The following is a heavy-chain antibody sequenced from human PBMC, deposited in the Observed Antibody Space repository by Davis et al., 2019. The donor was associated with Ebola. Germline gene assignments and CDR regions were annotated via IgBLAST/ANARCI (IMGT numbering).Heavy chain of an antibody. D-gene: IGHD1-26*01. CDR2: INPSGGST. Sequence: ASVKVSCKASGYTFTSYYMHWVRQAPGQGLEWMGIINPSGGSTSYAQKFQGRVTMTRDTSTSTVYMELSSLRSEDTAVYYCARQDWVSGLLSRKQDYYYYGMDVWGQGTTVIVSS. J-gene: IGHJ6*02. V-gene: IGHV1-46*03. CDR1: GYTFTSYY. CDR3: ARQDWVSGLLSRKQDYYYYGMDV.